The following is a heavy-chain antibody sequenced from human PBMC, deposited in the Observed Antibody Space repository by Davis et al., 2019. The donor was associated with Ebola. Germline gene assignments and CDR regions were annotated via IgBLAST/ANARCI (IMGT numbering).Heavy chain of an antibody. CDR3: ARGPRSYFRAGGDDY. V-gene: IGHV5-51*01. D-gene: IGHD3-10*01. CDR1: GYSFTTYW. J-gene: IGHJ4*02. CDR2: IYPGDSDT. Sequence: GESLKISCKGSGYSFTTYWIGWVRQMPGKGLEWMGIIYPGDSDTRHSPSFQGQVTISVDKSINTAFLQWSSLKASDTAMYYCARGPRSYFRAGGDDYWGQGTLVTVSS.